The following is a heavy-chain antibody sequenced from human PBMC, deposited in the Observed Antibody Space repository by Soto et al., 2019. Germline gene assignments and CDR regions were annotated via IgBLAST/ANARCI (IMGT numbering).Heavy chain of an antibody. J-gene: IGHJ4*02. D-gene: IGHD5-18*01. CDR1: GGSISSYY. CDR2: IYYSGST. V-gene: IGHV4-59*01. CDR3: ARDNGYSSGYTLHH. Sequence: SETLSLTCTVSGGSISSYYWSWIRQPPGKELEWIGYIYYSGSTNYNPSLKSRVTISVDTSKNQFSLKLSSVTAADTAVYYCARDNGYSSGYTLHHWGQGTLVTVSS.